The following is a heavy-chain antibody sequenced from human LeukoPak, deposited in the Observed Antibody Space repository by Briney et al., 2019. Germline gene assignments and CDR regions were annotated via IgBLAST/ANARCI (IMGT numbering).Heavy chain of an antibody. CDR1: GFTFRSYG. CDR2: ISGSGAST. J-gene: IGHJ3*02. V-gene: IGHV3-23*01. Sequence: GGTLRLSCAASGFTFRSYGMSWVRQAPGKGLEWVSGISGSGASTYYADSVKGRFTIARDNSKSTLYLQMNSLRAEDTAVYYCEKVKLITMIVVDAFDIWGQGTMVTVSS. CDR3: EKVKLITMIVVDAFDI. D-gene: IGHD3-22*01.